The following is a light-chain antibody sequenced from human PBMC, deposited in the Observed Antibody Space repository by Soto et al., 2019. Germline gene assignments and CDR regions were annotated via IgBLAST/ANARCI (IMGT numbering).Light chain of an antibody. CDR1: QSVSSN. V-gene: IGKV3-15*01. CDR3: QQYNXWPQT. J-gene: IGKJ1*01. Sequence: EIVMTQSPGTLSLSPGERATLSCRASQSVSSNLAWYQQIPGQAPRLLIYGASTRATGIPARFSGSGSGTEFTLAISSLQSEDFAVFYYQQYNXWPQTFGLGTKVDIK. CDR2: GAS.